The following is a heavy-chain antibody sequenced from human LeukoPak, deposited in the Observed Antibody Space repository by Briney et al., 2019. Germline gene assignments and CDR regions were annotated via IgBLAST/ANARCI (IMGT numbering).Heavy chain of an antibody. J-gene: IGHJ4*02. CDR2: INQDGNDK. CDR3: AVTRTRGDH. V-gene: IGHV3-7*03. Sequence: GGSLRLSCAASGFTFSNYWMTWIRQAPGKGLEWVANINQDGNDKYYVDSVKGRFTISGDNTKSSVFLQMNSLRAEDTAVYNCAVTRTRGDHWGQGTLVTVSS. CDR1: GFTFSNYW. D-gene: IGHD3-10*01.